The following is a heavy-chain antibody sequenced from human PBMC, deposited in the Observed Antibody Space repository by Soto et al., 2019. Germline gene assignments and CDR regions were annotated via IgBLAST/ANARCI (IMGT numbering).Heavy chain of an antibody. V-gene: IGHV4-34*01. J-gene: IGHJ3*02. Sequence: SQTLSLTCAVYGGSFSGYYWSWIRQPPGKGLEWIGEINHSGSTNYNPSLKSRVTISVDTSKNQFSLKLSSVTAADTAVYYCATHVYSSGWLKTGGDAFDIWGQGTMVTVSS. CDR3: ATHVYSSGWLKTGGDAFDI. CDR1: GGSFSGYY. D-gene: IGHD6-19*01. CDR2: INHSGST.